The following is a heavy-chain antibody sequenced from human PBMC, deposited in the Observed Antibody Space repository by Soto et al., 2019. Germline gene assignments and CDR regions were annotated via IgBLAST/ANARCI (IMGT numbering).Heavy chain of an antibody. CDR2: IIPILGIA. D-gene: IGHD2-2*01. J-gene: IGHJ6*03. CDR3: ASTNCSSTSCYETYYYYYMDV. V-gene: IGHV1-69*02. Sequence: QVQLVQSGAEVKKPGSSVKVSCKASGGTFSSYTISWVRQAPGQGLEWMGRIIPILGIANYAQKFQGRVTITAYKSTSTAYMELSSLRSEDTAVYYCASTNCSSTSCYETYYYYYMDVWGKGTTVTVSS. CDR1: GGTFSSYT.